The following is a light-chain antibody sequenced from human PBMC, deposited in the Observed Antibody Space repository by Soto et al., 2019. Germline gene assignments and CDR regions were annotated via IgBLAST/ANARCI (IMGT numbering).Light chain of an antibody. CDR3: QKYNGAPPWT. CDR1: QNIASW. J-gene: IGKJ1*01. CDR2: GAS. Sequence: DIQMTQSPSTLSASVGDSVTITCRASQNIASWLAWYQQTPGKAPKLLIYGASTSESGVPSRFSGSGSGTEFTLTIRSLQPGDFATYYCQKYNGAPPWTFGQGTKVEVK. V-gene: IGKV1-5*01.